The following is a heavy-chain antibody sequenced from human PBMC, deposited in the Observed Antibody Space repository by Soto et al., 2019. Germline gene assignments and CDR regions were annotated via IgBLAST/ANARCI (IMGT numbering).Heavy chain of an antibody. CDR2: ISGSGGST. D-gene: IGHD4-17*01. CDR1: GFTFSSYA. V-gene: IGHV3-23*01. Sequence: GSLRLSCAASGFTFSSYAMSWVRQAPGKGLEWVSAISGSGGSTYYADSVKGRFTISRDNSKNTLYLQMNSLRAEDTAVYYCAKDPLQLNYGDYSPFDYWGQGTLVTVSS. J-gene: IGHJ4*02. CDR3: AKDPLQLNYGDYSPFDY.